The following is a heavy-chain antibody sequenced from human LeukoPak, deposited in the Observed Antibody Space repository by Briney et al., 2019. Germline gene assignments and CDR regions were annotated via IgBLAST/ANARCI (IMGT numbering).Heavy chain of an antibody. CDR3: ARIPPRRPYYDFWSGYSYYGMDV. D-gene: IGHD3-3*01. J-gene: IGHJ6*02. CDR2: INHSGST. CDR1: GGSISSYY. Sequence: PSETLSLTCTVSGGSISSYYWSWIRQPPGKGLEWIGEINHSGSTNYNPSLKSRVTISVDTSKNQFSLKLSSVTAADTAVYYCARIPPRRPYYDFWSGYSYYGMDVWGQGTTVTVSS. V-gene: IGHV4-34*01.